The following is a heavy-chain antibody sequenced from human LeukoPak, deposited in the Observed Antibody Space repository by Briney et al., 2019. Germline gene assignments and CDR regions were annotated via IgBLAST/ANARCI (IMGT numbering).Heavy chain of an antibody. CDR1: VYTLTVLS. J-gene: IGHJ4*02. CDR3: ATGPPHY. Sequence: ASVKLSFKVSVYTLTVLSLYWVRHAPGKGLEWMGGFDPEDGETIYAQKFQGRVTMTEDTSTDTAYMELSSLRSEYTAVYYCATGPPHYWGQGTLVTVSS. V-gene: IGHV1-24*01. CDR2: FDPEDGET.